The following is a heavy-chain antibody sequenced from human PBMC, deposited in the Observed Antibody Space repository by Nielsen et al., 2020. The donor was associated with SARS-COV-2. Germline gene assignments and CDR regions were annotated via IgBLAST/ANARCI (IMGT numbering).Heavy chain of an antibody. Sequence: SETLSLTCTVSGGSISSYFWTWIRQPPGKGLEWIGYIHNSGSTNYNPSLKSRVTISVDTSKNQFSLKLSSVTAVDTAVYFCARGEADSTGYDYYYMDVWGKGTTVTVSS. CDR2: IHNSGST. CDR1: GGSISSYF. CDR3: ARGEADSTGYDYYYMDV. V-gene: IGHV4-59*01. J-gene: IGHJ6*03. D-gene: IGHD3-22*01.